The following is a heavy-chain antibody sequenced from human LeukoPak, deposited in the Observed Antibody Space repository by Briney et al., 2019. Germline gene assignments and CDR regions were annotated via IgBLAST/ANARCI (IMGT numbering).Heavy chain of an antibody. CDR2: ISSSGSTI. J-gene: IGHJ6*02. CDR3: ARFSGSRRYYYYYGMDV. Sequence: QPGGSLRLSCAASGFTFSSYEMNWVRQAPGKGLEWVSYISSSGSTIYYADSVKGRFTISRDNAKNSLYLQMNSLRAEDTAVYYCARFSGSRRYYYYYGMDVWGQGTTVTVSS. CDR1: GFTFSSYE. V-gene: IGHV3-48*03. D-gene: IGHD1-26*01.